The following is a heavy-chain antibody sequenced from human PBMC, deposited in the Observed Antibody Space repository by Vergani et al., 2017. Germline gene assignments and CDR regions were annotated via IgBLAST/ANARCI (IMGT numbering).Heavy chain of an antibody. J-gene: IGHJ2*01. CDR1: GFTFDDYA. D-gene: IGHD6-13*01. Sequence: EVQLVESGGGLVQPGRSLRLSCAASGFTFDDYAMHWVRQAPGKGLELVSGINWNSDSIAYADSVKGRFTISRDNAKNSLYLQMNSLRAEDTALYYCVKDIAASGNYWYFDLWGRDTLVTVSS. V-gene: IGHV3-9*01. CDR2: INWNSDSI. CDR3: VKDIAASGNYWYFDL.